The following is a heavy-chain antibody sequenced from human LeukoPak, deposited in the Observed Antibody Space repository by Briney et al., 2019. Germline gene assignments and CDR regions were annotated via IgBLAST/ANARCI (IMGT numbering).Heavy chain of an antibody. CDR2: IWYDGSNK. CDR3: ARDSSSWQFLSLVGATKGALGY. CDR1: GFTFSSYG. Sequence: GRSLRLSCAASGFTFSSYGVHWVRQAPGKGLEWVAVIWYDGSNKYYADSVKGRFTISRDNSKNTLYLQMNSLRAEDTAVYYCARDSSSWQFLSLVGATKGALGYWGQGTLVTVSS. V-gene: IGHV3-33*01. D-gene: IGHD1-26*01. J-gene: IGHJ4*02.